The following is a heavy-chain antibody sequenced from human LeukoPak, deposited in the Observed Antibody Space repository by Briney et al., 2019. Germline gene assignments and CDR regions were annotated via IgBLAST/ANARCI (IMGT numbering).Heavy chain of an antibody. CDR1: GFTFSSYA. V-gene: IGHV3-23*01. J-gene: IGHJ4*02. CDR2: VSGSGGST. D-gene: IGHD2-15*01. Sequence: GGSLRLSCAASGFTFSSYAMSWVRQAPGKGLEWVSAVSGSGGSTYYADSVKGRFTISRDNSKNTLYLQMNSLRAEDTAVYYCAKSVVVITFRFDDWGQGALVTVSS. CDR3: AKSVVVITFRFDD.